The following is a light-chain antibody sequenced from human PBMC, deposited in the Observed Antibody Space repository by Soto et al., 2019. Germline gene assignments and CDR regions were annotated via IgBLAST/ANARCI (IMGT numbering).Light chain of an antibody. CDR1: QSISSW. V-gene: IGKV1-5*01. Sequence: DIQMTQSPSTLSASVGDRVTITCRASQSISSWLAWYQQKPGKAPKLLIYDASSLESGVPSRFSGSGSGTEFTLTISSLQPDDLATYYCQQYSPFTFGPGTKVDIK. CDR2: DAS. J-gene: IGKJ3*01. CDR3: QQYSPFT.